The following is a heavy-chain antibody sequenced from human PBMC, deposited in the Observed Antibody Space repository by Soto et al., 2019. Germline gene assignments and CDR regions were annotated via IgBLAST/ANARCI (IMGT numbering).Heavy chain of an antibody. CDR3: SKVRGDPV. Sequence: EVQVLESGGDLVQPGGSLRLSCAASGFTFSNYAMNWVRQAPGKGPEWVSGISAGRSTYYADSVKGRFTISRDNSKSTLFLQMYSLRADDTALYYCSKVRGDPVWGKGTTVTVSS. D-gene: IGHD4-17*01. CDR1: GFTFSNYA. J-gene: IGHJ6*04. CDR2: ISAGRST. V-gene: IGHV3-23*01.